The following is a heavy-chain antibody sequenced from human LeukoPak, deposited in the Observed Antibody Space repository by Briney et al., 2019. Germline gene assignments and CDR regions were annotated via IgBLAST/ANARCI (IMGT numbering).Heavy chain of an antibody. Sequence: ASVKVSCKASGYTFTSYDINWVRQATGQGLEWMGWMNPNSGNTGYAQKFQGRVTITRNTSISTAYMELSSLRSEDSAVYYCAREAAAGTFDYWGQGTLVTVSS. D-gene: IGHD6-13*01. CDR1: GYTFTSYD. CDR2: MNPNSGNT. CDR3: AREAAAGTFDY. V-gene: IGHV1-8*03. J-gene: IGHJ4*02.